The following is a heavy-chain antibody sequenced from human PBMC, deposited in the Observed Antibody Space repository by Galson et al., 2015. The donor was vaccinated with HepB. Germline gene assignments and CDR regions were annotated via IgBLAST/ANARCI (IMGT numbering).Heavy chain of an antibody. V-gene: IGHV5-51*01. CDR2: IHPRASDI. D-gene: IGHD2-21*02. CDR1: GYNFGTYW. Sequence: QSGAEGKKPGESLRISCEGSGYNFGTYWIGWVRQVPGKGLEWLGSIHPRASDIRYGQSFQGQVTISVDKSINTAYLQLTSLKASDSAIYSCARRQVYGGGNYAMGVWGQGTTVTVS. J-gene: IGHJ6*02. CDR3: ARRQVYGGGNYAMGV.